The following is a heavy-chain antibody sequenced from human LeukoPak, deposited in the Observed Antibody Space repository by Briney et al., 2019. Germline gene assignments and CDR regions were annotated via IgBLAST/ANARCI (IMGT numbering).Heavy chain of an antibody. CDR3: ARDHYYYDSSGYYYAPHDY. D-gene: IGHD3-22*01. V-gene: IGHV1-46*01. CDR1: GYTFTSYY. Sequence: ASVKVSCKASGYTFTSYYMHWVRQAPGQGLEWMGIINPSGGSTSYAQKFQGRVTMTRDTSTSTVYMELSSLRSEDTAVYYCARDHYYYDSSGYYYAPHDYWGQGTLVTVSS. J-gene: IGHJ4*02. CDR2: INPSGGST.